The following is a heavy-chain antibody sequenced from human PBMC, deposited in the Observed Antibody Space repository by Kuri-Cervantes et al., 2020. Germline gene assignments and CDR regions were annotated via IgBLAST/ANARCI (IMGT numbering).Heavy chain of an antibody. CDR1: GGSFSGYY. J-gene: IGHJ5*02. CDR3: ARVGTFPWSGYYSSWFDP. D-gene: IGHD3-3*01. V-gene: IGHV4-34*01. Sequence: SQTLSLTCAVYGGSFSGYYWSWIRQPPGKGLEWIGEINHSGSTNYNPSLKSRVTISADTSKNQFSLKVSSVTAADTAVYYCARVGTFPWSGYYSSWFDPWGAGTLVTVSS. CDR2: INHSGST.